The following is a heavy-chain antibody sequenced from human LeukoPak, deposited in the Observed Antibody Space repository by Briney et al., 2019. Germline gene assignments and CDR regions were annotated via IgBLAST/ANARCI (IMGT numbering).Heavy chain of an antibody. J-gene: IGHJ4*02. Sequence: GGSLRLSCAASGFTFSSYWMHWVRQAPGKGLVWVSRINSDESTTNCADSVKGRFTISRDNAKNTLHLQMNSLRAEDTAVYYCARGSYYLDCWGQGILVTVSS. CDR3: ARGSYYLDC. CDR2: INSDESTT. CDR1: GFTFSSYW. V-gene: IGHV3-74*01.